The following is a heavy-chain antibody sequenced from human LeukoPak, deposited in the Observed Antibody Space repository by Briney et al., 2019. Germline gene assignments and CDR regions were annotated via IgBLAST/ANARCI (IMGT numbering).Heavy chain of an antibody. CDR1: GYTFTSYY. V-gene: IGHV1-2*02. CDR2: INPNSGGT. D-gene: IGHD2-8*01. CDR3: ARTRYCTNGVCFKYYFDY. Sequence: GASVKVSCKASGYTFTSYYMHWVRQAPGQGLEWMGWINPNSGGTNYAQKLQGRVTMTTDTSTSTAYMELRSLRSDDTAVYYCARTRYCTNGVCFKYYFDYWGQGTLVTVSS. J-gene: IGHJ4*02.